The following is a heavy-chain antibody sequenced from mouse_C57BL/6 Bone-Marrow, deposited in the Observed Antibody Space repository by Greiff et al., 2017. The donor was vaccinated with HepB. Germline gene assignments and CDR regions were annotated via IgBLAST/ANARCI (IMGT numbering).Heavy chain of an antibody. J-gene: IGHJ4*01. CDR3: ARCSPFWSYAMDY. V-gene: IGHV1-59*01. CDR2: IDPSDSYT. D-gene: IGHD1-1*01. CDR1: GYTFTSYW. Sequence: QVQLQQPGAELVRPGPSVKLSCKASGYTFTSYWMHWVKQRPGQGLEWIGVIDPSDSYTNYNQKFKGKATLTVDTSSSTAYMQLSSLTSEDSAVYYCARCSPFWSYAMDYWGQGTSVTVSS.